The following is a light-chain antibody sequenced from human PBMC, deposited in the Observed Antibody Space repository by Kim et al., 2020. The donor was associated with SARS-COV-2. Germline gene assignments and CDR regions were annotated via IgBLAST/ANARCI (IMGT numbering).Light chain of an antibody. Sequence: APGKTATITCGGDNIESESVHWYQQKSGQAPVLVISYDTDRPSGIPERFSASNSGNTATLTIRRVEAGDEADYYCQVWDSNSDQAVFGGGTQLTVL. V-gene: IGLV3-21*04. CDR3: QVWDSNSDQAV. J-gene: IGLJ2*01. CDR2: YDT. CDR1: NIESES.